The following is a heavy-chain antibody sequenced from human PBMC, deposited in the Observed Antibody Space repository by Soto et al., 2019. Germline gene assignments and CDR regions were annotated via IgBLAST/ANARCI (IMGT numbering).Heavy chain of an antibody. Sequence: GGSLRLSCAASGFTFSSYDMHWVRQATGKGLEWVSAIGTAGDTYYPGSLKGRFTISRENTKNSLYFQMNSLRAGDTVLYCCARRLAARTVWAFDVWGQGTMVTVSS. J-gene: IGHJ3*01. CDR1: GFTFSSYD. CDR2: IGTAGDT. CDR3: ARRLAARTVWAFDV. V-gene: IGHV3-13*01. D-gene: IGHD6-6*01.